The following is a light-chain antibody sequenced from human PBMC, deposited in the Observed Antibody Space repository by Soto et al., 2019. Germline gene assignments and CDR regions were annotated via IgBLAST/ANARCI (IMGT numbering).Light chain of an antibody. CDR1: QGIGVY. CDR2: AAS. Sequence: DIQMTQSPSSLSASLGDRVTITCRASQGIGVYLAWFQQKPRKVPKLLIYAASTLQSGVPSRFSGSGSGTDFTLTITSLQPEDVATYYCQKYNSAPLTFGGGTKVEIK. J-gene: IGKJ4*01. V-gene: IGKV1-27*01. CDR3: QKYNSAPLT.